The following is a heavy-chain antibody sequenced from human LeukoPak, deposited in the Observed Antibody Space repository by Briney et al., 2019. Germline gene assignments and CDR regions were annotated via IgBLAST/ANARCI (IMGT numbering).Heavy chain of an antibody. CDR1: GGSFSGYY. CDR3: ARGPVVVAATPYYYYGMDV. J-gene: IGHJ6*02. V-gene: IGHV4-34*01. Sequence: TSETLSLTCAVYGGSFSGYYWSWIRQPPGKGLEWIGEINHSGSTNYNPSLKSRVTISVDTSKNQFSLKLSSVTAADTAVYYCARGPVVVAATPYYYYGMDVWGRGTTVTVSS. CDR2: INHSGST. D-gene: IGHD2-15*01.